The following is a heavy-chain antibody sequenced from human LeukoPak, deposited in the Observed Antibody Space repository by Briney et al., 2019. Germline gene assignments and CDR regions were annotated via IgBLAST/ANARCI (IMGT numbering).Heavy chain of an antibody. V-gene: IGHV1-18*01. CDR2: ISPYNGNT. J-gene: IGHJ4*02. CDR1: GYTFTSYG. Sequence: ASVKVSCKASGYTFTSYGISWVRQAPGQGLDWMGWISPYNGNTNYAQKLQGRVTMTADTSTSTAYMDLRSLSSDDTAVYYCARDGSSSWYAYWGQGTLVTVSS. CDR3: ARDGSSSWYAY. D-gene: IGHD6-13*01.